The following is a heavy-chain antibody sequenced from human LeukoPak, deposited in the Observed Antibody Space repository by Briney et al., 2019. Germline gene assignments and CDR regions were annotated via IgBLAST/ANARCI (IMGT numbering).Heavy chain of an antibody. J-gene: IGHJ4*02. CDR2: ISSSSSYI. CDR3: ARGGNLYCSATSCYDFDY. CDR1: GFTLSRYS. V-gene: IGHV3-21*01. D-gene: IGHD2-2*01. Sequence: PGGSLRLSCAASGFTLSRYSMNWVRQAPGKGLEWVSSISSSSSYIYYGDSVKGRFTISRDHAKNSLYLQINSLRAEDTAVYYCARGGNLYCSATSCYDFDYWGQGTLVTVSS.